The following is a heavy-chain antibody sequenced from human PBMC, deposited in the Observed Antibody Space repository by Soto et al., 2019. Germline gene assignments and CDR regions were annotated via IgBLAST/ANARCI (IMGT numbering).Heavy chain of an antibody. CDR2: INHSGNT. D-gene: IGHD3-22*01. J-gene: IGHJ5*02. Sequence: QVQPQQWGTGLLKPSETLSLTCAVYGGSFSTYYWNWIRQPPGKGLAWIGEINHSGNTQYNPSLKHRVPMSLDTSKIQFSLKLPSVTAADTAVYYCFGWLGSNWLDPWGQGTLVTVSS. CDR3: FGWLGSNWLDP. V-gene: IGHV4-34*01. CDR1: GGSFSTYY.